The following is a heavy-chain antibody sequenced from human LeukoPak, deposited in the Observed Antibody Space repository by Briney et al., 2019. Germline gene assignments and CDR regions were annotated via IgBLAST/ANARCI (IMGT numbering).Heavy chain of an antibody. V-gene: IGHV4-34*01. CDR1: GGSFSGYY. D-gene: IGHD3-3*01. J-gene: IGHJ4*02. CDR3: ARGRYDFWSGYRGYFDY. CDR2: INHSGST. Sequence: PSETLSLTCAVYGGSFSGYYWSWLRQPPGKGLEWLGEINHSGSTNYNPSLKSRVTISVDTSKSQFSLKLSSVTAADTAVYYCARGRYDFWSGYRGYFDYWGQGTLVTVSS.